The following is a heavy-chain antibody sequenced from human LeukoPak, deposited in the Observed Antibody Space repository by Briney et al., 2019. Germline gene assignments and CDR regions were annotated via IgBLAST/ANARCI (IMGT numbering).Heavy chain of an antibody. J-gene: IGHJ6*03. Sequence: PSETLSLTCAVYGGSFSGYYWSWIRQPPGKGLEWIGYIYYSGSTNYNPSLKSRVTISVDTSKNQFSLKLSSVTAADTAVYYCARADGSGSYYYYYYYMDVWGKGTTVTVSS. CDR3: ARADGSGSYYYYYYYMDV. V-gene: IGHV4-59*01. D-gene: IGHD3-10*01. CDR1: GGSFSGYY. CDR2: IYYSGST.